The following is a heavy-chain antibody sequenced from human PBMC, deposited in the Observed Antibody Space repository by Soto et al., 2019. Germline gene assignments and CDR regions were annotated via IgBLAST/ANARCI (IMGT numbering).Heavy chain of an antibody. CDR2: IWYDGSNK. CDR1: GFTLSSYG. J-gene: IGHJ4*02. Sequence: VGSLRLSCAASGFTLSSYGMHWVRQAPGKGLEWVAVIWYDGSNKYYADSVKGRFTISRDNSKNTLYLQMNSLRAEDTAVYYCARGYSSSWYDSDYWGQGTLVTVSS. V-gene: IGHV3-33*01. CDR3: ARGYSSSWYDSDY. D-gene: IGHD6-13*01.